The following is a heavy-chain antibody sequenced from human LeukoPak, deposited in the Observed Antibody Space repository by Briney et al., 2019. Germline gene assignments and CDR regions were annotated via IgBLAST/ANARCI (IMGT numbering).Heavy chain of an antibody. CDR3: ARGLGLTTTARPGYFDS. Sequence: GGSLRLSCAASGFSVKTHYMGWVRQAPGKGLDRVSVLHSGGTTYYADSVMGRFTISRDNSKNTLYLQMNLLRADHTAVYYCARGLGLTTTARPGYFDSWGQGTLVTVSS. CDR1: GFSVKTHY. J-gene: IGHJ4*02. CDR2: LHSGGTT. D-gene: IGHD6-6*01. V-gene: IGHV3-53*01.